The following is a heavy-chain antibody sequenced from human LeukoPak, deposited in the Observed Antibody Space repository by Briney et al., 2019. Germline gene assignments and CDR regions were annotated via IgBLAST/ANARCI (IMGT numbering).Heavy chain of an antibody. J-gene: IGHJ4*02. V-gene: IGHV4-34*01. Sequence: SETLSLTCAVYGGSLSEYYWSWIRQPAGRGLDGIGEINHSGETHYNPSLKSRVAMSVDTSKNQLSLALRSVTAADTAMYYCARGPWLDNSWGQGTLVTVSS. CDR3: ARGPWLDNS. CDR2: INHSGET. CDR1: GGSLSEYY. D-gene: IGHD5-12*01.